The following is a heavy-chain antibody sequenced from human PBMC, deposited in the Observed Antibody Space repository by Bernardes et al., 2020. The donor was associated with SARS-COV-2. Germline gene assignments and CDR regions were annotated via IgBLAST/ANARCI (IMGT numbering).Heavy chain of an antibody. CDR3: TRGSGDYYLDY. D-gene: IGHD2-21*02. V-gene: IGHV3-74*01. Sequence: GGSLRLSCAASGFTFNDYFIHWVRQVPGKGLVWVSRIGCYGNDINYADSVKGRFTISRDNAKNTAYLQMNSPRPEDTAVYYCTRGSGDYYLDYWGQGTLVTVSS. J-gene: IGHJ4*02. CDR1: GFTFNDYF. CDR2: IGCYGNDI.